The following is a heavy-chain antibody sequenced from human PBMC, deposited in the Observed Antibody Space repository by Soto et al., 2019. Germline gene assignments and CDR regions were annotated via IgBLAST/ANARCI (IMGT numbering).Heavy chain of an antibody. D-gene: IGHD2-2*01. Sequence: SVKVSCKASGGTFSRYAISWVRQAPGQGLEWMGGIIPIFGTANYAQRFQGRLTITADKSTSTAYMELSSLRSEVTAVYYCARGYCSSTSCYVYYYYYGMDVWGQGTTVTVSS. V-gene: IGHV1-69*06. CDR2: IIPIFGTA. CDR3: ARGYCSSTSCYVYYYYYGMDV. J-gene: IGHJ6*02. CDR1: GGTFSRYA.